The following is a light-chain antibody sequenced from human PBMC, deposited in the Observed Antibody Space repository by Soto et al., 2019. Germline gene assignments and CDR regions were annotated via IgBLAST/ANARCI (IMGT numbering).Light chain of an antibody. Sequence: QSALTQPASVSGSPGQSIAISFTGTSSDVGGYDYVSWYQQHPGKAPKLMIYDVSNRPSGVSNRVSGSKSDNTASLTISGLQAEDEADYYCSSYTGSSTYVFGTGTKLTVL. CDR2: DVS. CDR3: SSYTGSSTYV. CDR1: SSDVGGYDY. J-gene: IGLJ1*01. V-gene: IGLV2-14*01.